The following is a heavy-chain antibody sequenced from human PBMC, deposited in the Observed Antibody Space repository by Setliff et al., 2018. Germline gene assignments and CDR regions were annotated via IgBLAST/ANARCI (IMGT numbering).Heavy chain of an antibody. V-gene: IGHV1-18*01. D-gene: IGHD2-15*01. CDR1: GYTFTNYG. Sequence: ASVKVSCKSSGYTFTNYGITWVRQAPGQGLEWMGWINNYNFNTQYAQKFQGRVTVSTDTSTTTAYLELRFLRPDDTALYYCARDGGGYCATTSCFHFDYWGQGTQVTVSS. CDR3: ARDGGGYCATTSCFHFDY. CDR2: INNYNFNT. J-gene: IGHJ4*02.